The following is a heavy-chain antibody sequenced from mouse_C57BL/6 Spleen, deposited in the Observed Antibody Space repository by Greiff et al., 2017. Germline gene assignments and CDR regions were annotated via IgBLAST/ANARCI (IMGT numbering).Heavy chain of an antibody. Sequence: QVQLQQPGAELVKPGASVKLSCKASGYTFTSYWMHWVKQRPGQGLEWIGMIHPNSGSTNYNEKFKSKATLTVDKSASTAYMQLSSLTSEDSAVYYCAITTVVASPFDYWGQGTTLTVSS. CDR2: IHPNSGST. CDR3: AITTVVASPFDY. V-gene: IGHV1-64*01. D-gene: IGHD1-1*01. J-gene: IGHJ2*01. CDR1: GYTFTSYW.